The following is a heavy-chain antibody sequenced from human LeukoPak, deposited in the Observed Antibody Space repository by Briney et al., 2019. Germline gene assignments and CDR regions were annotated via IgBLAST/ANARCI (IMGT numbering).Heavy chain of an antibody. D-gene: IGHD1/OR15-1a*01. V-gene: IGHV1-2*02. Sequence: GASVKVSCKASGYTFTGYYMHWVRHAPGQGLERMGWINPNSGGTNYAQKFQGRVTITRDTSISTAYMELSRLSSDDTAVYYCARPSPHSNNQGLNCFDPWGQGTLVTVSS. CDR3: ARPSPHSNNQGLNCFDP. J-gene: IGHJ5*02. CDR1: GYTFTGYY. CDR2: INPNSGGT.